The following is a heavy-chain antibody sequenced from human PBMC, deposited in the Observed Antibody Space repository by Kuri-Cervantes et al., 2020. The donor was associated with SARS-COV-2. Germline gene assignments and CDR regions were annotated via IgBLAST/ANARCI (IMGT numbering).Heavy chain of an antibody. V-gene: IGHV4-39*01. D-gene: IGHD6-13*01. Sequence: SETLSLTCTVSGGSIGRRNYYWGWIRQPPGKGLEWIGNIYYSGNTYYNPSLRSRVTISEDTSKNQFSLKLSSVTAADTAVYYCATGYSSRGGFDPWGQGTRGT. CDR1: GGSIGRRNYY. CDR2: IYYSGNT. CDR3: ATGYSSRGGFDP. J-gene: IGHJ5*02.